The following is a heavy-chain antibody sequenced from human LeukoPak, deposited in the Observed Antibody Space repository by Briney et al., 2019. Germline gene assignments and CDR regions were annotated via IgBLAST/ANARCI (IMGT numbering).Heavy chain of an antibody. D-gene: IGHD1-26*01. CDR2: IRYDGSNK. Sequence: GGSLRLSCAASGFTFSSYGMHWVRQAPGKWLEWVAFIRYDGSNKYYADSVKGRFTISRDNSKNTLYLQMNSLRAEDTAVYYCAKDLGAGPDAFDIWGQGTIVTVSS. J-gene: IGHJ3*02. CDR3: AKDLGAGPDAFDI. CDR1: GFTFSSYG. V-gene: IGHV3-30*02.